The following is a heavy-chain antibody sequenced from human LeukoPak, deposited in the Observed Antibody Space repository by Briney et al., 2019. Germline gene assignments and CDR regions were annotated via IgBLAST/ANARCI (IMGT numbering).Heavy chain of an antibody. Sequence: PSETLSLTCAVYGGSFSAYYWSWIRQPPGKGLEWIGEINHSGSTNYNPSLKSRVTISVDTSKNQFSLKLSSVTAADTAVYYCARVALPTYGSGSHPSWYYYGMDVWGQGTTVTVSS. J-gene: IGHJ6*02. D-gene: IGHD3-10*01. CDR3: ARVALPTYGSGSHPSWYYYGMDV. CDR1: GGSFSAYY. V-gene: IGHV4-34*01. CDR2: INHSGST.